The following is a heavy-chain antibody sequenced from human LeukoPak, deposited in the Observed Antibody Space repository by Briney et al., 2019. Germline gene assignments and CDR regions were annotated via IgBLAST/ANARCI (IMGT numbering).Heavy chain of an antibody. CDR3: AKSTSSGWQRTHFYFDS. J-gene: IGHJ4*02. V-gene: IGHV3-11*01. Sequence: GGSLRLSCAASGFTFSDYYMSWIRQAPGKGLEWVSYIRGSGTTIYYADSVKGRFTISRDNAKGSLYLQMNSLTAEDTAVYYCAKSTSSGWQRTHFYFDSWGLGTLVTVSS. CDR1: GFTFSDYY. D-gene: IGHD6-19*01. CDR2: IRGSGTTI.